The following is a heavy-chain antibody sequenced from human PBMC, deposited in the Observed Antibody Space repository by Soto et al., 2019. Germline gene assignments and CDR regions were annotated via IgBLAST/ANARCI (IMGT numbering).Heavy chain of an antibody. Sequence: ASETLSLTCAVYGGSFSGYYWSWIRQPPGKGLEWIGEINHSGSTNYNPSLKSRVTISVDTSKNQFSLKLSSVTAADTAVYYCARGENDYGDYEIDYWGQGXLVTVYS. CDR1: GGSFSGYY. CDR3: ARGENDYGDYEIDY. CDR2: INHSGST. V-gene: IGHV4-34*01. J-gene: IGHJ4*02. D-gene: IGHD4-17*01.